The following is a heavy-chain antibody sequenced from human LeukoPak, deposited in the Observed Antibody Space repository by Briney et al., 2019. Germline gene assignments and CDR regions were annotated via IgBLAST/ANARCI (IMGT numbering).Heavy chain of an antibody. Sequence: SETLSLTCTVSGGSISSHYWSWIRQPPGKGLEWIGYIYYSGSTNYNPSLKSRGTISVDTSKNQFSLKLSSVTAADTAVYYCARDLQGDYWGQGTLVTVSS. V-gene: IGHV4-59*11. J-gene: IGHJ4*02. CDR3: ARDLQGDY. CDR2: IYYSGST. CDR1: GGSISSHY.